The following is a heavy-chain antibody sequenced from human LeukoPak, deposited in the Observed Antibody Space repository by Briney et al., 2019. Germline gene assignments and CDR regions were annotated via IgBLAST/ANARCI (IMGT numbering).Heavy chain of an antibody. D-gene: IGHD3-10*01. Sequence: SETLSLTCTVSGGSISSYYWSWIRQPPGKGLEWIGYIYYSGSTNYNPSLKSRVTISVDTSKNQFSLKLSSVTAADTAVYYCARVGVGFRYYYYHGMDVWGQGTTVTVSS. CDR3: ARVGVGFRYYYYHGMDV. CDR2: IYYSGST. CDR1: GGSISSYY. J-gene: IGHJ6*02. V-gene: IGHV4-59*01.